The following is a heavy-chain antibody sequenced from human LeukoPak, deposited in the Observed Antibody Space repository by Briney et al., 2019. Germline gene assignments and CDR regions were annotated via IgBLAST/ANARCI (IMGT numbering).Heavy chain of an antibody. CDR1: GGSISSSTYY. Sequence: SETLSLTCTVSGGSISSSTYYWCLIRQPPGRVVEWIGNIYYSGSTYYNPSLKSRVTISIDRSKNQLSLKLTSVTAADTAVYYCARVGYYSSYFFDYWGQGALVTVSS. CDR3: ARVGYYSSYFFDY. J-gene: IGHJ4*02. CDR2: IYYSGST. D-gene: IGHD2-21*01. V-gene: IGHV4-39*07.